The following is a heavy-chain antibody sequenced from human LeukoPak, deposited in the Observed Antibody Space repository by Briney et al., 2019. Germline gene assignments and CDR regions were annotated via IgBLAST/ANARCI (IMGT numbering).Heavy chain of an antibody. V-gene: IGHV3-30*02. CDR1: GFTFSNYG. CDR2: IRYDGSNK. J-gene: IGHJ4*02. Sequence: GGSLRLSCAASGFTFSNYGMHWVRQAPGKGLEWVAFIRYDGSNKYYPDSVKGRFTISRDNSKNTVWLQMNSLRPEDTAVYYCAKDQGNSRLEGFDYWGQGALVTVSS. D-gene: IGHD2/OR15-2a*01. CDR3: AKDQGNSRLEGFDY.